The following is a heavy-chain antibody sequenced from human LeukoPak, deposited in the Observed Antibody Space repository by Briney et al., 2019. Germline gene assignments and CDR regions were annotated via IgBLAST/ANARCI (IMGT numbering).Heavy chain of an antibody. J-gene: IGHJ4*02. V-gene: IGHV4-59*08. CDR1: GGSMNNYY. D-gene: IGHD5-12*01. CDR2: IYYSGST. CDR3: ARQGVGGYSAYGY. Sequence: SETLSLTFTVSGGSMNNYYWSWIRQPPGRRLEYMGNIYYSGSTKYNPSLESRVTISIDTSKNQFSLKLSSVTAADTAVYYCARQGVGGYSAYGYWGQGTLVTVSS.